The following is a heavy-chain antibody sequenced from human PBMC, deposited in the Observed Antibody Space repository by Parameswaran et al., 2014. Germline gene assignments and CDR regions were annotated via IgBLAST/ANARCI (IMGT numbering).Heavy chain of an antibody. Sequence: SETLSLTCTVSGGSISSYYWSWIRQPAGKGLEWIGRIYTSGSTNYNPSLKSRVTMSVDTSKNQFSLKLSSVTAADTAVYYCAREPMVRGVIAKQPRSNYYYYGMDVWGQGTTVTVSS. V-gene: IGHV4-4*07. CDR1: GGSISSYY. CDR3: AREPMVRGVIAKQPRSNYYYYGMDV. J-gene: IGHJ6*02. CDR2: IYTSGST. D-gene: IGHD3-10*01.